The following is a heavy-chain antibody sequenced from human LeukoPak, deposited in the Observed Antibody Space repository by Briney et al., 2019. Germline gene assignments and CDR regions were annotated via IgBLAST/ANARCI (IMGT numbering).Heavy chain of an antibody. D-gene: IGHD2-21*01. CDR3: ARELSQIVWGGLDY. Sequence: GRSLRLSYAASGFIFSHYGMHWVRQAPGKGLEWVAVIQNDASTENFADSVKGRFTISRDNSKNTVFLQMNSLRVEDTAVYYCARELSQIVWGGLDYGGQGTLVSVSS. J-gene: IGHJ4*02. CDR1: GFIFSHYG. CDR2: IQNDASTE. V-gene: IGHV3-33*05.